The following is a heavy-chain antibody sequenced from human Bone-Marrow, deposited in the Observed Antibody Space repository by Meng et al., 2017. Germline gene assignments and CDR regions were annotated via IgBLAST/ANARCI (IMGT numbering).Heavy chain of an antibody. Sequence: QVQLQESGPGLVKPSQTLSLTCTVSGGSISSGDYYWSWIRQPPGKGLEWIGYIYYTGTTYYNPSLKSRLTISVDTSKNQFSLKLSSVTAADTAVYYCARDLNAGGILVSWGQGTLVTVSS. J-gene: IGHJ5*02. CDR1: GGSISSGDYY. V-gene: IGHV4-30-4*08. CDR2: IYYTGTT. CDR3: ARDLNAGGILVS. D-gene: IGHD3-16*01.